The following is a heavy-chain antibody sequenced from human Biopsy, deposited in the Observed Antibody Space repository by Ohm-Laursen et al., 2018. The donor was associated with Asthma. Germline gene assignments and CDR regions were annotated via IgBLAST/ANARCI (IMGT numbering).Heavy chain of an antibody. CDR2: IIPMFGTT. V-gene: IGHV1-69*13. CDR1: GGTFSNYV. J-gene: IGHJ5*02. D-gene: IGHD4-11*01. CDR3: ARVLTTEGGDTWFDP. Sequence: SVKVSCKASGGTFSNYVFSWVRQAPGQGLEWMGGIIPMFGTTKYAQKFQARVSITADEATSTVYMELSSLRSEDTAVYYCARVLTTEGGDTWFDPWGQGTLVTVSS.